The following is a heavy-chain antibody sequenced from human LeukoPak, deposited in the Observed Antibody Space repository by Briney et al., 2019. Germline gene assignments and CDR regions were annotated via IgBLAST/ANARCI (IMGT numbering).Heavy chain of an antibody. CDR3: ARVLGAYCGGDCYSRWFDP. CDR2: INPSGGST. V-gene: IGHV1-46*01. D-gene: IGHD2-21*02. J-gene: IGHJ5*02. CDR1: GYTFTSYY. Sequence: ASVKVSCKASGYTFTSYYMHWVRQAPGQGLEWMGIINPSGGSTSYAQKFQGRVTITADESTSTAYMELSSLRSEDTAVYYCARVLGAYCGGDCYSRWFDPWGQGTLVTVSS.